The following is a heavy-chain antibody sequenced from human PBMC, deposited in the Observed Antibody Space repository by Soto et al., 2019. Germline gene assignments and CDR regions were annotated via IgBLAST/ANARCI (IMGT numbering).Heavy chain of an antibody. J-gene: IGHJ4*02. D-gene: IGHD2-21*01. Sequence: GGSLRLSCAASGFTFNTFWMSWVRQSPGKGLEWVANIKHDGSETYYADSVKGRFTISRDNTESSLFLQMNSLGVDDTAVYSCVRGGGGGLFEHWGQGVLVTVSS. CDR1: GFTFNTFW. V-gene: IGHV3-7*01. CDR3: VRGGGGGLFEH. CDR2: IKHDGSET.